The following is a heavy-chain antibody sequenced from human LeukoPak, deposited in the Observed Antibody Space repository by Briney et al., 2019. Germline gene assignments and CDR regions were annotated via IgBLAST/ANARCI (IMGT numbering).Heavy chain of an antibody. CDR2: INHSGST. J-gene: IGHJ4*02. CDR3: ASTYGSGSYSIPNDY. CDR1: GGSFSGYY. V-gene: IGHV4-34*01. Sequence: SETLSLTCAVYGGSFSGYYWSWIRQPLGKGLEWIGEINHSGSTNYNPSLKSRVTISVDTSKNQFSLKLSSVTAADTAVYYCASTYGSGSYSIPNDYWGQGTLVTVSS. D-gene: IGHD3-10*01.